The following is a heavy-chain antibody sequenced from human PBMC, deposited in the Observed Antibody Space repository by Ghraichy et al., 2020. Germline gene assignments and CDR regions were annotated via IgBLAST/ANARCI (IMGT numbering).Heavy chain of an antibody. Sequence: LSLTCAASGFTFSDSTMHWVRQASGKGLEWVGRIRSKANSYATAYAASVKGRFTISRDVSKNTAYLQMNSLNTEDTAVYYCTRRVVLTIAEDYWGQGTLVTVSS. CDR1: GFTFSDST. D-gene: IGHD6-6*01. V-gene: IGHV3-73*01. J-gene: IGHJ4*02. CDR2: IRSKANSYAT. CDR3: TRRVVLTIAEDY.